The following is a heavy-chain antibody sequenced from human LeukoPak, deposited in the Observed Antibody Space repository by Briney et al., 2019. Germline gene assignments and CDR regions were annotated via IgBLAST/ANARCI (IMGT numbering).Heavy chain of an antibody. J-gene: IGHJ4*02. CDR2: ISAYNGNT. CDR1: GYTFTSYG. V-gene: IGHV1-18*01. Sequence: ASVKVSCKASGYTFTSYGISWVRQAPGQGLEWMGWISAYNGNTNYAQKVQDRVTLTTDTSTSTEYMELRSLRSDDTAVYYCARAFSASKSCDYWGQGTLVTVSS. D-gene: IGHD6-19*01. CDR3: ARAFSASKSCDY.